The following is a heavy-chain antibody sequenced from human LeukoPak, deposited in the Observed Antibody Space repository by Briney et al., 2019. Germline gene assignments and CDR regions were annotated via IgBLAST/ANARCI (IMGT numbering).Heavy chain of an antibody. CDR3: ARLFTPYYYDSSGYYHAFDI. CDR1: GFSRNTRGMC. D-gene: IGHD3-22*01. V-gene: IGHV2-70*11. CDR2: NDLGDDN. Sequence: SAPALVKTTQTLTLTCTFSGFSRNTRGMCVSWIRKPPGKALEWLARNDLGDDNNYGTSMKTRLTISKDTSKNQVVLTLTNMDPVDTAAYYCARLFTPYYYDSSGYYHAFDIWGQGTMVTVSS. J-gene: IGHJ3*02.